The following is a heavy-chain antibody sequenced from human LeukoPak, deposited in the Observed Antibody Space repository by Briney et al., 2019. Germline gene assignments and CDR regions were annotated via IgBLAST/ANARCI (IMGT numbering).Heavy chain of an antibody. CDR2: ISAYNGNT. D-gene: IGHD2-2*01. CDR1: GYTFISYG. Sequence: ASVKVSCKASGYTFISYGISWVRQAPGQGLEWMGWISAYNGNTNYAQKLQGRVTMSPDTSTSIASMELRSLRSDDPAVYYCARDALGYCSSTSCPYYYYGMDVWGQGTTVTVSS. V-gene: IGHV1-18*01. CDR3: ARDALGYCSSTSCPYYYYGMDV. J-gene: IGHJ6*02.